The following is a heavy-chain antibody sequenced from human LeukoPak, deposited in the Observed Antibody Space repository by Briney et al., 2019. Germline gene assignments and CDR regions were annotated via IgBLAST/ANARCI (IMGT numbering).Heavy chain of an antibody. V-gene: IGHV3-66*01. CDR1: GFTFSSNY. Sequence: PGGSLRLSCAASGFTFSSNYMSWVRQAPGKGLEWVSVIYSGGSTYYSDSVKGRFTISRDNSKNTLYLQMNSLRAEDTAVYYCASGYCSSTSCPPFDYWGQGTLVTVSS. CDR2: IYSGGST. CDR3: ASGYCSSTSCPPFDY. J-gene: IGHJ4*02. D-gene: IGHD2-2*03.